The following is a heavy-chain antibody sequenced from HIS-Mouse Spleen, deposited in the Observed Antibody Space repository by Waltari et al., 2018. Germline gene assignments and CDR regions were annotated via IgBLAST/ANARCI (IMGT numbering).Heavy chain of an antibody. J-gene: IGHJ4*02. CDR3: AKGNWAFDY. V-gene: IGHV3-23*01. D-gene: IGHD7-27*01. Sequence: EVQLLESGGGLVQPGGSLSLSCSATGFSFSSYAMSWVRQAPGKGLEWVSAISGSGGSTYYADSVKGRFTISRDNSKNTLYLQMNSLRAEDTAVYYCAKGNWAFDYWGQGTLVTVSS. CDR1: GFSFSSYA. CDR2: ISGSGGST.